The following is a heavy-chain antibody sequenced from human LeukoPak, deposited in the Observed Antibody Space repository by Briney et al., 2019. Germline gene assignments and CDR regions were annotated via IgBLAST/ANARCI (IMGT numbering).Heavy chain of an antibody. CDR2: ISYDGSDK. CDR1: GFTFSSYA. Sequence: KTGGSLRLSCAASGFTFSSYAMHWVRQAPGKGLEWVAAISYDGSDKNYADSVKGRFTISRDNSKLTLYLQMNSLTVEDTAVYYCARPPNYFDSSGYDYWGQGTLVTVSS. D-gene: IGHD3-22*01. CDR3: ARPPNYFDSSGYDY. V-gene: IGHV3-30*04. J-gene: IGHJ4*02.